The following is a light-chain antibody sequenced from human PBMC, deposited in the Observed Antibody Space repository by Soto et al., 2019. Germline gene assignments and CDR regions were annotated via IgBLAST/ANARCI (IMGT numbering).Light chain of an antibody. CDR3: QHYNSYSEA. J-gene: IGKJ1*01. CDR1: QTISSW. Sequence: TLTKSVGDRVTITCRASQTISSWLAWYQQKPGKAPKLLIYKASTLKSGVPSRFSGSGSGTEFTLTISSLQPDDFATYYCQHYNSYSEAFGQGTKV. V-gene: IGKV1-5*03. CDR2: KAS.